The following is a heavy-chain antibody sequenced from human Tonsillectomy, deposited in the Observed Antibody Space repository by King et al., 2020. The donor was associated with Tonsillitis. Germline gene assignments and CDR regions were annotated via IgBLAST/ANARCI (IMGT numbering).Heavy chain of an antibody. CDR1: GFTFSSYS. V-gene: IGHV3-48*02. Sequence: VQLVESGGGLVQPGGSLRLSCAASGFTFSSYSMNWVRQAPGKGLEWVSYISSSSSTIYYADSVKGRFTISRDNAKNSLYLQMNSLRDEDTAVYYWARDRGPYSSSSPYYYYGMDVWGQGTTVTVSS. CDR2: ISSSSSTI. J-gene: IGHJ6*02. CDR3: ARDRGPYSSSSPYYYYGMDV. D-gene: IGHD6-6*01.